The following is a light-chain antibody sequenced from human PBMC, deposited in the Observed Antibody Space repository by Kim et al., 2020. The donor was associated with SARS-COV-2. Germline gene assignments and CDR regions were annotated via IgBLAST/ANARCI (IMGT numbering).Light chain of an antibody. CDR1: QSVSSY. CDR2: DAS. V-gene: IGKV3-11*01. CDR3: QQRTNWIT. J-gene: IGKJ5*01. Sequence: EIVLTQSPATLSLSPGDRATLSCRASQSVSSYLAWYQQKPGQAPRLLIYDASNRATGIPARFSGSGSGTDFTPTISSLKPEDFAVYYCQQRTNWITFGQGTRLKI.